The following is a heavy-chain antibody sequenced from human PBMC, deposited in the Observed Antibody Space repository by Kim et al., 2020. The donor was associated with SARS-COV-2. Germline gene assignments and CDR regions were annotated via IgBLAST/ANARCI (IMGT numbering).Heavy chain of an antibody. CDR2: INHSGST. CDR1: GGSFSGYY. D-gene: IGHD3-3*01. J-gene: IGHJ5*02. CDR3: ARGRTIFSITIFGVVTPKKNWFDP. Sequence: SETLSLTCAVYGGSFSGYYWSWIRQPPGKGLEWIGEINHSGSTNYNPSLKSRVTISVDTSKNQFSLKLSSVTAADTAVYYCARGRTIFSITIFGVVTPKKNWFDPWGQGTLVTVSS. V-gene: IGHV4-34*01.